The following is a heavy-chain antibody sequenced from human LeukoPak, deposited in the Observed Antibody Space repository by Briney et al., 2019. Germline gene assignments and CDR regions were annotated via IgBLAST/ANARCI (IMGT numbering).Heavy chain of an antibody. CDR1: GFTFTRYA. D-gene: IGHD5-18*01. CDR2: ISGSGGST. V-gene: IGHV3-23*01. CDR3: AKGLRGYSYGKGGAIDY. Sequence: GGSLRLSCVSSGSGFTFTRYAMSWVRQAPGKGLQWVATISGSGGSTYYADSVKGRFTISRDNSKNTLYLQMNSLRAEDTAVYYCAKGLRGYSYGKGGAIDYWGQGTLVTVSS. J-gene: IGHJ4*02.